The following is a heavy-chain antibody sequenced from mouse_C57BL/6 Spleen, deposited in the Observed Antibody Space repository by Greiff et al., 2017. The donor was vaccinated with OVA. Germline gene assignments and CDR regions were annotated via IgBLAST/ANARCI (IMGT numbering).Heavy chain of an antibody. V-gene: IGHV1-19*01. CDR1: GYTFTDYY. J-gene: IGHJ1*03. CDR3: ARSDGYWYFDV. D-gene: IGHD2-3*01. CDR2: INPYNGGT. Sequence: EVQRVESGPVLVKPGASVKMSCKASGYTFTDYYMNWVKQSHGKSLEWIGVINPYNGGTSYNQKFKGKATLTVDKSSSTAYMELNSLTSEDSAVYYCARSDGYWYFDVWGTGTTVTVSS.